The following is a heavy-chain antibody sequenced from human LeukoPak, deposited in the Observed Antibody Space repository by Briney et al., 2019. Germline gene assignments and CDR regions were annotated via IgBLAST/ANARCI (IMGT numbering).Heavy chain of an antibody. CDR1: GFTFSTYS. J-gene: IGHJ4*02. CDR2: ISTSSSYI. D-gene: IGHD6-13*01. Sequence: GGSLRLSCAASGFTFSTYSMNWVRQAPGKGLEWVSSISTSSSYIYYADSVKGRFTISRDNAKNSLYLQMNSLRAGDTAAYYCARDGSAIAAAGTVDYWGQGTLVTVSS. V-gene: IGHV3-21*01. CDR3: ARDGSAIAAAGTVDY.